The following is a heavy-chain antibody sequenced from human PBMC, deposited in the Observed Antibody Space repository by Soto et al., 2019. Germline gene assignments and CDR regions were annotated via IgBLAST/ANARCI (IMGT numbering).Heavy chain of an antibody. J-gene: IGHJ4*02. CDR1: GFTFSSYA. CDR3: AKLGVVRGVIDY. CDR2: ISGSGGST. V-gene: IGHV3-23*01. D-gene: IGHD3-10*01. Sequence: EVQLLESGGGLVQPGGSLRLSCAASGFTFSSYAMSWVRQAPGKGLEWVSAISGSGGSTYYADSVKGRFTISRDNSKNTMYPQMNSLRGEDTAVYYCAKLGVVRGVIDYWGQGTLVTVSS.